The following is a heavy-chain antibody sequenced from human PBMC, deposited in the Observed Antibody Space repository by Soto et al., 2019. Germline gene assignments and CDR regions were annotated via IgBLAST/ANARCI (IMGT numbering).Heavy chain of an antibody. Sequence: EVQLVESGGDLVQPGGSLRLSCVASGFTFSPYWMSWVRQAPGRGLQWVATINNDGSEKYYADSVKGRFTISRDNARDSLYLQLTSPRAEDTAIYYCARGSNQDYWGQGTLVAVSS. CDR3: ARGSNQDY. V-gene: IGHV3-7*03. D-gene: IGHD2-8*01. CDR2: INNDGSEK. J-gene: IGHJ4*02. CDR1: GFTFSPYW.